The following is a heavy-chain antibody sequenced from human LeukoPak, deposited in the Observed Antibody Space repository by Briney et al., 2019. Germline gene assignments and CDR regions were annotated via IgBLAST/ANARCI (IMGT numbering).Heavy chain of an antibody. CDR3: ARRSGYYWDAFDI. CDR1: GFTFSSYW. V-gene: IGHV3-7*01. CDR2: IKQDGSEK. J-gene: IGHJ3*02. D-gene: IGHD3-22*01. Sequence: PGGSLRLSCAASGFTFSSYWMSWVRQAPGKGLEWVANIKQDGSEKYYVDSVKGRFTISRDNAKNSLYLQMNSLRAEDTAVYYCARRSGYYWDAFDIWGQGTMVTVSS.